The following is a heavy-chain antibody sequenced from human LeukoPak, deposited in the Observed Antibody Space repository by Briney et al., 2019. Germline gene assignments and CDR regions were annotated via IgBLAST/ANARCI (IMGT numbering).Heavy chain of an antibody. Sequence: SETLSLTCTISGGSISAYYWSWIRQPPGKGLEWIGYVYYTGSTNYNPSLKSRVTIALDTSKKQFSLRLNSVTAADTAIYYCATGWSIRYFDYWGQGTLLSVSS. V-gene: IGHV4-59*08. CDR2: VYYTGST. J-gene: IGHJ4*02. CDR3: ATGWSIRYFDY. CDR1: GGSISAYY. D-gene: IGHD6-19*01.